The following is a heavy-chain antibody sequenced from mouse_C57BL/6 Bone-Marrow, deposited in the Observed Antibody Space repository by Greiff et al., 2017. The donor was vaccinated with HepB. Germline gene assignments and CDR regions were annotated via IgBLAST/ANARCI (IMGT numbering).Heavy chain of an antibody. V-gene: IGHV1-66*01. Sequence: VKLQESGPELVKPGASVKISCKASGYSFTSYYIHWVKQRPGQGLEWIGWIYPGSGNTKYNEKFKGKATLTADTSSSTAYMQLSSLTSEDSAVYYCARWLLRENYFDYWGQGTTLTVSS. CDR3: ARWLLRENYFDY. D-gene: IGHD2-3*01. J-gene: IGHJ2*01. CDR2: IYPGSGNT. CDR1: GYSFTSYY.